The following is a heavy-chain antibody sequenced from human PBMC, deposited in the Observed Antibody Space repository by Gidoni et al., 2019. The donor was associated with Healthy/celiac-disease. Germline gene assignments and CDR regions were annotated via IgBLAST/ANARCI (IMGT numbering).Heavy chain of an antibody. V-gene: IGHV3-23*01. J-gene: IGHJ3*02. CDR1: GFTFSRYA. CDR2: IGGSGCST. Sequence: EVQMLESGGGLVQPGGSLSISCAASGFTFSRYAMSWVRQAPGKGLEWVSAIGGSGCSTYYADSVKVRFTISRDNSKNTLYLQMNSLRAEDTAVYYCAKDLDIWGQGTMVTVSS. CDR3: AKDLDI.